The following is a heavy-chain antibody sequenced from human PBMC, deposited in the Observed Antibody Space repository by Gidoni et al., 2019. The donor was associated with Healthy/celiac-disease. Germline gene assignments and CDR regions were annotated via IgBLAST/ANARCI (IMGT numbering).Heavy chain of an antibody. D-gene: IGHD4-17*01. CDR2: INHSGST. CDR3: ARGRGRVSLNTVTTLRGFYYFDY. J-gene: IGHJ4*02. V-gene: IGHV4-34*01. Sequence: QVQLLQGGAGLLKTSETLSLTCPVSGWSFSGYSWSWIRQPPGKGLEWIGEINHSGSTNYNPSLKSRVTISVDTSKNQFSLKLSSVTAADTAVYYCARGRGRVSLNTVTTLRGFYYFDYWGQGTLVTVSS. CDR1: GWSFSGYS.